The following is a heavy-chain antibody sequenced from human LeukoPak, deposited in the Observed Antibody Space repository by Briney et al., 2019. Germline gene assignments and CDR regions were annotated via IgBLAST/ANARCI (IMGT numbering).Heavy chain of an antibody. Sequence: GGSLRLSCAASGFTFSIYAMSWVRQAPGKGLEWVSAISGSGGSTYYADSVKGRFTISRDNSKNTLYLQMNSLRAEDTAVYYCAKEGDIVLMVYATPGYGMDVWAKGPRSPSP. CDR3: AKEGDIVLMVYATPGYGMDV. V-gene: IGHV3-23*01. D-gene: IGHD2-8*01. CDR1: GFTFSIYA. CDR2: ISGSGGST. J-gene: IGHJ6*02.